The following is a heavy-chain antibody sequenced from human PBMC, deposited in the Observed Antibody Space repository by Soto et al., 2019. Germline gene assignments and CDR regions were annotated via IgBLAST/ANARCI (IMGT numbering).Heavy chain of an antibody. J-gene: IGHJ4*02. D-gene: IGHD3-22*01. Sequence: GASVKVSCKVSGYTLTELSMHWVRQAPGKGLEWMGGFDPEDGETIYAQKFQGRVTMTEDTSTDTAYMELSSLRSEDTAVYYCAKDFFSGYYYDSSGYIYWGQGTLVTVSS. CDR1: GYTLTELS. CDR2: FDPEDGET. V-gene: IGHV1-24*01. CDR3: AKDFFSGYYYDSSGYIY.